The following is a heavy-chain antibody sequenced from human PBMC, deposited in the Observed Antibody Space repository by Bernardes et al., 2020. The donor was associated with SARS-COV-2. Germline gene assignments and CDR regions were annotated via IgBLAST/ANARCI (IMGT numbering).Heavy chain of an antibody. V-gene: IGHV4-59*01. Sequence: SETLSLTCTVSGGSIGSYYWTWIRQPPVKALEWIAYVHQSGDTKYNFALKSRVTISLDTSLNQVSLNLRSVTAADTAFYFCARGNYPSPWTYYGLDVWGQGTTVTVSS. CDR2: VHQSGDT. CDR1: GGSIGSYY. CDR3: ARGNYPSPWTYYGLDV. J-gene: IGHJ6*02. D-gene: IGHD3-10*01.